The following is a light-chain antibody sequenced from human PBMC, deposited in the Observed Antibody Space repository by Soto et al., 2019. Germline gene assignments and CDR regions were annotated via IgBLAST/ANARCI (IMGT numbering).Light chain of an antibody. Sequence: EIVLTQSPATLSLSPGERATLSCRASQSVSSYLAWYQQKPGQAPRLLIYDASNRANGIPARFSGSGYGTDFTLTISSLEPEDFAVYYCQQRSHWPPLTFRGGTKVEIK. CDR1: QSVSSY. J-gene: IGKJ4*01. CDR2: DAS. CDR3: QQRSHWPPLT. V-gene: IGKV3-11*01.